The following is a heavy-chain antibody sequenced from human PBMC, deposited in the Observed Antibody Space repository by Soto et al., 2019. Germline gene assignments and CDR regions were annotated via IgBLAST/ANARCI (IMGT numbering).Heavy chain of an antibody. Sequence: EVQLVESGGGLVKPGGSLRLSCAASGFTFSNAWMSWVRQAPGKGLEWVGLMKSKTDGGTTDYAAPVKGRFTISRNDSKNPLYLQMKSLKTEDTSVYYCATESVVVTFSGWFDPWGQGTLVTVSS. J-gene: IGHJ5*02. CDR2: MKSKTDGGTT. CDR3: ATESVVVTFSGWFDP. V-gene: IGHV3-15*01. D-gene: IGHD2-21*02. CDR1: GFTFSNAW.